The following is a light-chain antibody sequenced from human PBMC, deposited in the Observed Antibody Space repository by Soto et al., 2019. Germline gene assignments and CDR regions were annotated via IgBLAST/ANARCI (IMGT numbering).Light chain of an antibody. CDR2: DVT. CDR1: SSDVGGYNY. CDR3: SSHADSSAV. V-gene: IGLV2-11*01. Sequence: QSALTQPRSVSGSPGQSVTISCTGTSSDVGGYNYVSWYQQHPGKAPKLMIYDVTTRPSGVPDRFSGSKSGNTASLTISGLQAEDEADYYCSSHADSSAVFGTGTKVTVL. J-gene: IGLJ1*01.